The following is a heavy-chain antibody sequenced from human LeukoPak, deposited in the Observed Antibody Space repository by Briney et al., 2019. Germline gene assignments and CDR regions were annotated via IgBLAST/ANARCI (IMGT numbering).Heavy chain of an antibody. J-gene: IGHJ4*02. D-gene: IGHD2-15*01. Sequence: ASVKVSCKASGYTFTGYYMHWVRQAPGQGLERMGRINPNSGGTNYAQKFQGRVTMTRDTSISTAYMELSRLRSDDTAVYYCARPYCSGGSCSPQWGQGTLVTVSS. CDR3: ARPYCSGGSCSPQ. V-gene: IGHV1-2*06. CDR1: GYTFTGYY. CDR2: INPNSGGT.